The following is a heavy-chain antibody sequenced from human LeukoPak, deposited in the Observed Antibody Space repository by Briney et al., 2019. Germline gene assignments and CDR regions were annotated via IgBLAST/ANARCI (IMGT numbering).Heavy chain of an antibody. Sequence: PGGSLRLSCAASGFTFSNAWTSWVRQAPGKGLEWVGRIKGKTDGGTTDYAAPVKGRFTISRDDSKNTLYLQMNSLKTEDTAVYYCTTKQWLAPSYFDYWGQGTLVTVSS. CDR3: TTKQWLAPSYFDY. D-gene: IGHD6-19*01. CDR1: GFTFSNAW. CDR2: IKGKTDGGTT. V-gene: IGHV3-15*01. J-gene: IGHJ4*02.